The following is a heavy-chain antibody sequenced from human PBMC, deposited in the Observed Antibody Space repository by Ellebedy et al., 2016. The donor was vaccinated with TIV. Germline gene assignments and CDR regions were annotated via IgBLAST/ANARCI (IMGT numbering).Heavy chain of an antibody. Sequence: GESLKISCAASGFIFGSFGMHWVRQAPGKGLEWLAFISHDGDNKYNADSVKGRLTISRDNSKNALYLQMDSLRAEDTAVYYCAKEGYDILTGSQFYGMDVWGQGTTVTVSS. V-gene: IGHV3-30*18. CDR2: ISHDGDNK. CDR1: GFIFGSFG. D-gene: IGHD3-9*01. J-gene: IGHJ6*02. CDR3: AKEGYDILTGSQFYGMDV.